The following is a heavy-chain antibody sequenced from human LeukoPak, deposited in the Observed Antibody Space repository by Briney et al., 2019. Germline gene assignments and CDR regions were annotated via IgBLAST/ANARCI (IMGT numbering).Heavy chain of an antibody. Sequence: SETLSLTCTVSGGSISTYYWSWIRQPAGKGPEWIGRIYISGSTNYNPSLKSRVTMSVDMSENQFSLKLSSVTAADTAVYYCARGGIRNGAFDYWGQGTLVTVSS. J-gene: IGHJ4*02. CDR2: IYISGST. CDR1: GGSISTYY. V-gene: IGHV4-4*07. CDR3: ARGGIRNGAFDY. D-gene: IGHD2-8*01.